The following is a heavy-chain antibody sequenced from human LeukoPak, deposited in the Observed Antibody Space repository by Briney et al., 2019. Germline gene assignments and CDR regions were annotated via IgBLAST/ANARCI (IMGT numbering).Heavy chain of an antibody. J-gene: IGHJ4*02. Sequence: NASETLSLTCTVSNGSINTYFWTWIRQPPGRGLEWIGIINYSETTRYNPSLKSRVTLSVDTSKNLFSLKLDSATAADTAVYFCARALRSQGAAAGTGYLDSWGQGALVTVSS. CDR3: ARALRSQGAAAGTGYLDS. CDR1: NGSINTYF. CDR2: INYSETT. V-gene: IGHV4-59*08. D-gene: IGHD6-13*01.